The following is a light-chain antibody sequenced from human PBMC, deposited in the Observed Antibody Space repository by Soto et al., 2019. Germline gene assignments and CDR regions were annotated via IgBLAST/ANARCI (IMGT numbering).Light chain of an antibody. J-gene: IGKJ2*01. V-gene: IGKV3-15*01. Sequence: EIVMTQSPANLSVSPGERATLSCRASQSVSSNLAWYQQNPGQGPRLLIYGASTRATSIPARFSGSGSGTEFTLTINSLQSEDFAVYYCQQYNKWPPYTFGQRTKLEIK. CDR3: QQYNKWPPYT. CDR2: GAS. CDR1: QSVSSN.